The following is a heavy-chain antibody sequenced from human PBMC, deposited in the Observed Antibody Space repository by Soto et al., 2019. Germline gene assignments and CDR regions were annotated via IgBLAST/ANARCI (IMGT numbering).Heavy chain of an antibody. V-gene: IGHV1-18*01. J-gene: IGHJ6*03. CDR1: GYTFTSYG. D-gene: IGHD3-10*01. CDR3: ARASISSGRDLVDYYYYMDV. CDR2: ISAYNGNT. Sequence: ASVKVSCKASGYTFTSYGISWVRQAPGQGLEWMGWISAYNGNTNYAQKLQGRVTMTTDTSTSTAYMELRSLRSDDTAVYYCARASISSGRDLVDYYYYMDVWGKGTTVTVSS.